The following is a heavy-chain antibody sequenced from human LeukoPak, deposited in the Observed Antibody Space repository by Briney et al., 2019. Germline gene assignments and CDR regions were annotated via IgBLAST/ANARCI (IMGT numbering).Heavy chain of an antibody. J-gene: IGHJ6*02. CDR2: ISGSGGST. CDR3: AKDYDILTGYCFTCMDV. V-gene: IGHV3-23*01. CDR1: GFTFSSYA. Sequence: GGSLRLSCAASGFTFSSYAMSWVRQAPGKGLEWVSAISGSGGSTYYADSVKGRFTISRDNSKNTLYLQMNSLRAEDTAVYYCAKDYDILTGYCFTCMDVWGQGTTVTVSS. D-gene: IGHD3-9*01.